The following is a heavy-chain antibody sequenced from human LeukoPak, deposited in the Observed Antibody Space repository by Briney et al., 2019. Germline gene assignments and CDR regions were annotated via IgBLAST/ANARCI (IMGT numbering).Heavy chain of an antibody. CDR2: ISGSGGGT. Sequence: GGSLRLSCAASGFTFSTYAMSWVRQAPGNGLEWVSAISGSGGGTYYADSVKGRFTISRDNSKNTLSLQMNSLRAEDTAAFYCARSIYASGSYYAFDIWGQGTMVTVSS. CDR3: ARSIYASGSYYAFDI. CDR1: GFTFSTYA. V-gene: IGHV3-23*01. D-gene: IGHD3-10*01. J-gene: IGHJ3*02.